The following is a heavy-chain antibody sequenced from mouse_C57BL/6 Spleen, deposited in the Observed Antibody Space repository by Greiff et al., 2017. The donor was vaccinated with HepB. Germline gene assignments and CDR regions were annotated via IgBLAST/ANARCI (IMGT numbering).Heavy chain of an antibody. CDR1: GYTFTSYW. V-gene: IGHV1-74*01. Sequence: QVQLQQPGAELVKPGASVKVSCKASGYTFTSYWMHWVKQRPGQGLEWIGRIHPSDSDTNYNQKFKGKATLTVDKSSSTAYMQLISLTSEDSAVYYCAMVYEGSYYAMDYWGQGTSVTVSS. CDR2: IHPSDSDT. CDR3: AMVYEGSYYAMDY. J-gene: IGHJ4*01. D-gene: IGHD2-12*01.